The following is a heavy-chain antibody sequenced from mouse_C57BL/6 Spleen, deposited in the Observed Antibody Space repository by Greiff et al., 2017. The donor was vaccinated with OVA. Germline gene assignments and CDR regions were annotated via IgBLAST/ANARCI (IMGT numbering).Heavy chain of an antibody. V-gene: IGHV5-9-1*02. CDR3: TRDGAQATSGGFAY. J-gene: IGHJ3*01. D-gene: IGHD3-2*02. CDR1: GFPFSSSA. CDR2: ISGGGDYI. Sequence: EVMLVESGEGLVKPGGSLKLSCAASGFPFSSSAMSWVRQTPEKRLGWVAYISGGGDYIYYADTVKGRFTISRDNARNTLYLQMSSLKSEDTAMYYCTRDGAQATSGGFAYWGQGTLVTVSA.